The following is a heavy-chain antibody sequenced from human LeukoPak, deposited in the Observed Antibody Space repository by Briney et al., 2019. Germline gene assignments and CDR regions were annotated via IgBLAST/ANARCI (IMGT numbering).Heavy chain of an antibody. CDR3: ARAGDIVVVPALNWFDP. J-gene: IGHJ5*02. CDR2: IYYSGST. V-gene: IGHV4-30-4*08. D-gene: IGHD2-2*01. CDR1: GGSISSGDYY. Sequence: SETLPLTCTVSGGSISSGDYYWSWIRQPPGKGLEWIGYIYYSGSTYYNPSLKSRVTISVDTSKNQFSLKLSSVTAADTAVYYCARAGDIVVVPALNWFDPWGQGTLVTVSS.